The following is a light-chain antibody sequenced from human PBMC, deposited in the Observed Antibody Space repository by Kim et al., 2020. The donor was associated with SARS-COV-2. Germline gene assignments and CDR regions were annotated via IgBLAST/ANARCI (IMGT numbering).Light chain of an antibody. Sequence: ELTQPPSASGTPGQRVTISCSGSSSNIGSNYVYWYQQLPGTAPKLLIYSNNQRPSGVPDRFSGSKSGTSASLAISGLRSEDEGDYYCAAWDDSLSVVFGGGTQLTVL. CDR2: SNN. CDR1: SSNIGSNY. J-gene: IGLJ2*01. V-gene: IGLV1-47*02. CDR3: AAWDDSLSVV.